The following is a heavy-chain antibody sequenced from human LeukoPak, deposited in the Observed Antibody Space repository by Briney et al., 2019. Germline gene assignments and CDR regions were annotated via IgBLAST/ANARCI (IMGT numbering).Heavy chain of an antibody. J-gene: IGHJ3*02. CDR2: ISSSSSTI. CDR3: AREPWIDAFDI. Sequence: GGALRLSCAASGFTFSSYSMNWVRQAPGKGLEWVSYISSSSSTIYYADSVKGRFTISRDNAKNSLYLQMNSLRAEDTAVYYCAREPWIDAFDIWGQGTMVTVSS. D-gene: IGHD5-12*01. CDR1: GFTFSSYS. V-gene: IGHV3-48*04.